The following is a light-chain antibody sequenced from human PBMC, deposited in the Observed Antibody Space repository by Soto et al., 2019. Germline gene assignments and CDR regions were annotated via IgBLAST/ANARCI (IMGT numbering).Light chain of an antibody. J-gene: IGKJ4*01. CDR3: QQYNNWPLT. V-gene: IGKV3-15*01. Sequence: EVVMAQSPITLSVSPGDGATLSCRASQSVTSNLAWYQQKPGQAPRHLIYGASTRATGIPARFSGSGSGTEFTLTISSLQSEDFAVYYCQQYNNWPLTFGGGTKVEIK. CDR2: GAS. CDR1: QSVTSN.